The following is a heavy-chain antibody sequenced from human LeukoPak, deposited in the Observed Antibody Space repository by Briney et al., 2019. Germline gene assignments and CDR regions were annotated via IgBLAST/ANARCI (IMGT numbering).Heavy chain of an antibody. Sequence: AASVKVSCKASGYTFTGYYMHWVRQAPGQGLEWMGWINPNSGGTYYAQKFQGRVTMTRDTSISTAYMELSRPRSDDTAAYYCARDLGDLAAFDYWGQGTLVTVSS. CDR1: GYTFTGYY. V-gene: IGHV1-2*02. J-gene: IGHJ4*02. D-gene: IGHD3-10*01. CDR2: INPNSGGT. CDR3: ARDLGDLAAFDY.